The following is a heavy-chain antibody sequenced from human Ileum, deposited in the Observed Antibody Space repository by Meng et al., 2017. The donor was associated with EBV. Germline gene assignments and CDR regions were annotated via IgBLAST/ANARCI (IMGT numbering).Heavy chain of an antibody. CDR3: AYYFVGRGGPGS. J-gene: IGHJ5*02. V-gene: IGHV4-61*03. CDR2: MYDSENA. Sequence: GPLQELGPGLVKPSGTLSLTCSVSGGPVSSNDYHWSWTRPPTGKGLEWIGCMYDSENAKYNPSLNSRVTISIDTTRNHFVLKLTSVTAADTAVYYCAYYFVGRGGPGSWGQGTLVTVSS. CDR1: GGPVSSNDYH. D-gene: IGHD3-9*01.